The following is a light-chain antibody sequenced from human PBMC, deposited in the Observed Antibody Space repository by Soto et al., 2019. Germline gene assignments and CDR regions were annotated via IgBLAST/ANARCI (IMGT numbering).Light chain of an antibody. J-gene: IGKJ2*02. CDR3: QQRSNWPCT. CDR1: QSVSSF. Sequence: EIVLTQSPAILSFSPGERATLSCRASQSVSSFLAWYQQKPGQAPRLLIYDASHRATGIPARFSGSGSGTDFTLTISSLEPEDFAVYYCQQRSNWPCTFGQGTKLEIK. V-gene: IGKV3-11*01. CDR2: DAS.